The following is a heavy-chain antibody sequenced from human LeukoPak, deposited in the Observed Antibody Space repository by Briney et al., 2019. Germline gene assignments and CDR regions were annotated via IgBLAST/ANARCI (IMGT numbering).Heavy chain of an antibody. Sequence: GGSLRLSCAASGFTFNSYAMTWVRQAPGKGLEWVSAISGSGDSTDFADSVRGRFTISRDNSKNTLYLQMNSLRAEDTAVYYCAKDHGYNYGYNSYWGQGTLVTVSS. CDR2: ISGSGDST. D-gene: IGHD5-18*01. J-gene: IGHJ4*02. CDR1: GFTFNSYA. CDR3: AKDHGYNYGYNSY. V-gene: IGHV3-23*01.